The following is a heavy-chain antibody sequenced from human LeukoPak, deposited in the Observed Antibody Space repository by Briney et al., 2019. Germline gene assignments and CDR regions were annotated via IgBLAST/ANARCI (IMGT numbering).Heavy chain of an antibody. V-gene: IGHV3-11*06. J-gene: IGHJ4*02. CDR1: GFTFSDFY. CDR3: AREFSSGLIIDY. D-gene: IGHD6-19*01. CDR2: ISGSSSYT. Sequence: GGSLRRSCAASGFTFSDFYMNWIRQAPGKGLEWVSYISGSSSYTNYADSVKGRFTISRDNSKKSLYLQMNSPRAEDTAVYYCAREFSSGLIIDYLGQGTLVTVSS.